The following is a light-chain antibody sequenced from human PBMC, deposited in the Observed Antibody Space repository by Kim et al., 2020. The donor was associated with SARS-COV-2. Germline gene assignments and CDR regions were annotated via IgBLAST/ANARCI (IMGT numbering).Light chain of an antibody. V-gene: IGLV1-44*01. CDR1: VSNTQGNA. J-gene: IGLJ2*01. Sequence: GQRVSISCSGSVSNTQGNAVIWIHLLPGMAPNLLIYTDTQRPSGVPDRFSGSKSGTSASLAISGLQSEDEADYYCTAWDDSLNGVIFGDGTQLTVL. CDR2: TDT. CDR3: TAWDDSLNGVI.